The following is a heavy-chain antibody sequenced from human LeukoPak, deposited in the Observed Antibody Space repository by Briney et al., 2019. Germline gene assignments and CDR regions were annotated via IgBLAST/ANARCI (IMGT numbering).Heavy chain of an antibody. D-gene: IGHD4-17*01. CDR2: ISAYNGNT. Sequence: ASVKVSCKASGYTFTNFGISWVRQAPGQGLEWMGWISAYNGNTKYAQNLQGRVTMTTDKSTSTAYMDLRSLRSDDTAVYYCVREAGDYYLDNWRQGTLVTVSS. V-gene: IGHV1-18*01. CDR3: VREAGDYYLDN. CDR1: GYTFTNFG. J-gene: IGHJ4*02.